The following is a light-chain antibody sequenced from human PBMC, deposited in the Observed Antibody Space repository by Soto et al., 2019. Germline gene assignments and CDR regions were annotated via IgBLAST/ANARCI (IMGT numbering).Light chain of an antibody. Sequence: QSALTQPASVSGSPGQSITISCTGTSSDVGGHNDVSWYQQHPGKVPKLLIYGVTNRPSGVSNRFSGSKSGNMASLTISGLQAEDEADYYCCSYKSNRTPYVFGTGTKLPVL. CDR2: GVT. V-gene: IGLV2-14*01. CDR3: CSYKSNRTPYV. J-gene: IGLJ1*01. CDR1: SSDVGGHND.